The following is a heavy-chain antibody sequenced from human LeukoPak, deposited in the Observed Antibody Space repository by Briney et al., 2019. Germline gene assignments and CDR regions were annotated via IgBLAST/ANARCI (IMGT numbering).Heavy chain of an antibody. CDR3: ARVLRGSYSDY. CDR2: IYSVGST. Sequence: GGSLRLSCAASGFTFSSNYMSWVRQAPGKGLEWVPVIYSVGSTYYADSVKGRFTISRDNSKNTLYLQMNSLRAEDTAVYYCARVLRGSYSDYWGQGTLVTVSS. CDR1: GFTFSSNY. V-gene: IGHV3-66*02. J-gene: IGHJ4*02. D-gene: IGHD3-3*01.